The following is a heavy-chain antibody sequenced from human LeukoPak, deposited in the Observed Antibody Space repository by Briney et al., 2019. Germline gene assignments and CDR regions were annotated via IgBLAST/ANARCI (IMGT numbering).Heavy chain of an antibody. J-gene: IGHJ4*02. CDR2: IYSGGNT. Sequence: PGGSLRLSCAASGFPVSTNYMSWVPQAPGRGLEWVSVIYSGGNTYYADSVKGRFTISRDNSKNTLYLQVSSLRAEDTAVYYCARDSGTTVGYFDYWGQGTLVTVSS. V-gene: IGHV3-66*01. CDR1: GFPVSTNY. CDR3: ARDSGTTVGYFDY. D-gene: IGHD4-23*01.